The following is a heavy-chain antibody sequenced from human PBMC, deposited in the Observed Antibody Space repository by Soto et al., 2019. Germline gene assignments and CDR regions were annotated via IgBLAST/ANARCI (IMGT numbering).Heavy chain of an antibody. CDR3: ARVSGSYYYGMDV. CDR2: IYHSGST. V-gene: IGHV4-59*12. CDR1: GGSISSYY. Sequence: SETLSVTCTVSGGSISSYYWIWIRQPPGKGLEWIGEIYHSGSTNYNPSLKSRVTISVDKSKNQFSLKLSSVTAADTAVYYCARVSGSYYYGMDVWGQGTTVTVSS. D-gene: IGHD1-26*01. J-gene: IGHJ6*02.